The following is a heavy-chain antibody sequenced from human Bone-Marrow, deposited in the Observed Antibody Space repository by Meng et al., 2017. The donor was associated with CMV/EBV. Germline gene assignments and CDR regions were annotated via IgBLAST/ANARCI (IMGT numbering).Heavy chain of an antibody. D-gene: IGHD1-26*01. V-gene: IGHV6-1*01. CDR1: GDSVSSNSAA. CDR2: TYYRSKWYN. J-gene: IGHJ3*02. CDR3: ASYSGSYFRI. Sequence: SCAISGDSVSSNSAAWNWIRQSPSRGLEWLGRTYYRSKWYNDYAASVQSRITINEDTSKNQFSLQLSSVTPEDTAVYYCASYSGSYFRIWGQGTMVPVSS.